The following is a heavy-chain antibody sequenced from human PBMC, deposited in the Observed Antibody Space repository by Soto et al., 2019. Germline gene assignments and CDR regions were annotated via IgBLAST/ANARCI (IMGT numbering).Heavy chain of an antibody. CDR2: IWYDGSNK. J-gene: IGHJ4*02. V-gene: IGHV3-33*01. Sequence: QVQLVESGGGVVQPGRSLRLSCAASGFTFSSYGMHWVRQAPGKGLEWVAVIWYDGSNKYYADSVKGRFTISRDNSKNTLYLQINSLRAEDTAVYYCARPGSGSYWHFDYWGQGTLVTVSS. CDR1: GFTFSSYG. D-gene: IGHD3-10*01. CDR3: ARPGSGSYWHFDY.